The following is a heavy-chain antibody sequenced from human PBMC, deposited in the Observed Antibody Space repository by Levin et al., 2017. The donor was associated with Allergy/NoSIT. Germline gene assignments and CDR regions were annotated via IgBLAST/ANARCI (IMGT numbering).Heavy chain of an antibody. V-gene: IGHV4-61*01. J-gene: IGHJ6*02. D-gene: IGHD1-26*01. CDR2: IYYSGST. CDR3: ARDGVESSRYYYYGMDV. Sequence: SETLSLTCTVSGGSVSSGSYYWSWIRQPPGKGLEWIGYIYYSGSTNYNPSLKSRVTISVDTSKNQFSLKLSSVTAADTAVYYCARDGVESSRYYYYGMDVWGQGTTVTVSS. CDR1: GGSVSSGSYY.